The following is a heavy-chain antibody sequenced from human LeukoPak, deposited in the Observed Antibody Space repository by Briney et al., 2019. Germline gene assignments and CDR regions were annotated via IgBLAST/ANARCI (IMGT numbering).Heavy chain of an antibody. V-gene: IGHV3-15*01. Sequence: GGSLRLSCAASGFTFSNAWMSWVRQAPGKGLEWVGRIKSKTDGGTTDYAAPVKGRFTISRDDSKNTLYLQMNSLKTEDTAVYYCTTDSYCSSTSCLSYWGQGTLVTVSS. CDR1: GFTFSNAW. CDR2: IKSKTDGGTT. D-gene: IGHD2-2*01. CDR3: TTDSYCSSTSCLSY. J-gene: IGHJ4*02.